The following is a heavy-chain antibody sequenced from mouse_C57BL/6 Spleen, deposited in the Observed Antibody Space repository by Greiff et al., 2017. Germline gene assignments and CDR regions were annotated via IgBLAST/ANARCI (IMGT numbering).Heavy chain of an antibody. J-gene: IGHJ3*01. CDR2: IDPSDSYT. D-gene: IGHD2-4*01. V-gene: IGHV1-69*01. CDR1: GYTFTSYW. CDR3: ARSDYAGWFAY. Sequence: QVQLQQPGAELVMPGASVKLSCKASGYTFTSYWMHWVKQRPGQGLEWIGEIDPSDSYTNYNQKFKGKSTLTVDKSSSTAYMQLSSLTSEDSAVYYGARSDYAGWFAYWGQGTLVTVSA.